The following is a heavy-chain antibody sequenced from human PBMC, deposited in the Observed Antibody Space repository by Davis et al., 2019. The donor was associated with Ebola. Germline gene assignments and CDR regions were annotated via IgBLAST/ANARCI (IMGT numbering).Heavy chain of an antibody. CDR3: ARDDVELGVESVAAAAFDF. V-gene: IGHV3-11*01. CDR2: ISRTHSA. CDR1: GFIFSAYY. Sequence: PGGSLRLSCEASGFIFSAYYMSWIRQVPGKGLEWIAYISRTHSAYADSVKGRFTISRDNAKNSVFLQMDNLRADDTAVYYCARDDVELGVESVAAAAFDFWGRGTRVTVSS. D-gene: IGHD6-25*01. J-gene: IGHJ4*02.